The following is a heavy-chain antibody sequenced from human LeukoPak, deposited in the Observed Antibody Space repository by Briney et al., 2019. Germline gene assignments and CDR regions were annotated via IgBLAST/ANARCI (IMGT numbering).Heavy chain of an antibody. D-gene: IGHD2-2*01. CDR1: GFTFSIYA. CDR2: ISYDGSNK. Sequence: PGGSLRLSCAASGFTFSIYAMHWVRQAPGKGLVWGADISYDGSNKYYADSVKGRFTLSRDNSKNTLYLQMNGLRAEDTAVYYCARVGYCSSTSCPRSNWFDPWGQGTLVTVST. J-gene: IGHJ5*02. V-gene: IGHV3-30-3*01. CDR3: ARVGYCSSTSCPRSNWFDP.